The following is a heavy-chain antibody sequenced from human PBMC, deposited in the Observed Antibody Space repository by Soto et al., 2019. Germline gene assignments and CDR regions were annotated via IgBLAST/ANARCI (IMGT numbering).Heavy chain of an antibody. Sequence: EVQLVETGGGLIQPGGSLRLSCLASGFSVTTNYIIWVRQPPGKWLEWVSTTFTGGSTHYADSVKGRFSISRDNSKNTVYLQMNNLRVEDTAVYYWAKKPPSSIQGWAFGMDVWGQGTTVSGSS. CDR2: TFTGGST. J-gene: IGHJ6*02. CDR1: GFSVTTNY. CDR3: AKKPPSSIQGWAFGMDV. D-gene: IGHD3-16*01. V-gene: IGHV3-53*02.